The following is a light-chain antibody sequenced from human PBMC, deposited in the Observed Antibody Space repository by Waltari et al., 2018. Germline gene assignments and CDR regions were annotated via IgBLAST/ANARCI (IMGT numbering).Light chain of an antibody. J-gene: IGLJ3*02. CDR3: QSYDSSLSGPWV. Sequence: QSVLTQPPSVSGAPGQRVTISCTGSRSNIGAGYDVHWYQQLPGTAPKLLISGSSDRPSGXXARXSVSKSGTSASLAITGLQAEDEADYYCQSYDSSLSGPWVFGGGTKLTVL. CDR2: GSS. CDR1: RSNIGAGYD. V-gene: IGLV1-40*01.